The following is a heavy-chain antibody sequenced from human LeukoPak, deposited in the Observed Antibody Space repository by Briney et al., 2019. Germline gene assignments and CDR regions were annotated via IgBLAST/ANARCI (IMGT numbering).Heavy chain of an antibody. D-gene: IGHD5-12*01. CDR1: GYTFTSYG. J-gene: IGHJ4*02. CDR3: ARDGGYSGYEKYFDY. CDR2: ISAYNGNT. Sequence: GASVRVSCKASGYTFTSYGISWVRQAPGQGLEWMGWISAYNGNTNYAQKLQGRVTMTTDTSTSTAYMELRSLRSDDTAVYYCARDGGYSGYEKYFDYWGQGTLVTVSS. V-gene: IGHV1-18*01.